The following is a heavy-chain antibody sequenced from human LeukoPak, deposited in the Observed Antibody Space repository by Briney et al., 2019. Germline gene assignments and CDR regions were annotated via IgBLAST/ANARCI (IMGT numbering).Heavy chain of an antibody. J-gene: IGHJ4*02. V-gene: IGHV3-30*02. CDR3: AKDKGAIFDY. CDR2: IRYDGSNK. D-gene: IGHD1-26*01. Sequence: PGRSLRHSCAASGFTFSSYGMHWVRQAPGKGLEWVAFIRYDGSNKYYADSVKGRFTISRDNSKNTLYLQMNSLRAEDTAVYYCAKDKGAIFDYWGQGTLVTVSS. CDR1: GFTFSSYG.